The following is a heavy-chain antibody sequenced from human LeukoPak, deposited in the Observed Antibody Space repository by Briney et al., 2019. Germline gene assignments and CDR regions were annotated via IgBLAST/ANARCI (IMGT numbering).Heavy chain of an antibody. V-gene: IGHV4-39*01. Sequence: SETLSLTCAVSGGSVSSSTYHWGWIRQPPGKGLEWIGNIYYTGSSYYNPSLKSRVTMSVDTSKNQFSLKMNSVTAADTAVYYCARLSKGRYFDYIFDFWGQGTLLTVSS. CDR3: ARLSKGRYFDYIFDF. CDR1: GGSVSSSTYH. CDR2: IYYTGSS. J-gene: IGHJ4*02. D-gene: IGHD3-9*01.